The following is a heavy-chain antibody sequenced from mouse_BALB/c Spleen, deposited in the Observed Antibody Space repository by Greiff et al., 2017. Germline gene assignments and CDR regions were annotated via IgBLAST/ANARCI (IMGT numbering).Heavy chain of an antibody. D-gene: IGHD1-1*01. V-gene: IGHV1S127*01. CDR2: IDPSDSET. Sequence: QVQLQQSGPQLVRPGASVKISCKASGYSFTSYWMHWVKQRPGQGLEWIGMIDPSDSETRLNQKFKDKATLTVDKSSSTAYMQLSSPTSEDSAVYYCARGATPSYWYFDVWGAGTTVTVSS. CDR3: ARGATPSYWYFDV. J-gene: IGHJ1*01. CDR1: GYSFTSYW.